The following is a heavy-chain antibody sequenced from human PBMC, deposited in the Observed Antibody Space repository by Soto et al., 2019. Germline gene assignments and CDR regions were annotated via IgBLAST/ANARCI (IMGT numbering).Heavy chain of an antibody. CDR2: IYYSGST. D-gene: IGHD5-18*01. V-gene: IGHV4-31*03. CDR3: ARNNAKGLPKYYFDY. CDR1: GGSISSGGYY. Sequence: SETLSLTCTVSGGSISSGGYYWSWIRQHPGKGLERIGYIYYSGSTYYNPPPNSRVTISVDTSKNQFSLKLSSVTAADTAVYYCARNNAKGLPKYYFDYWGQGTLVTVSS. J-gene: IGHJ4*02.